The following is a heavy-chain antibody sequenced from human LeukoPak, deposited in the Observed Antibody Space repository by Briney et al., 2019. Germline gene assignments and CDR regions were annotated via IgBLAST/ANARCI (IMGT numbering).Heavy chain of an antibody. D-gene: IGHD5-18*01. CDR1: GGSLSSQY. CDR2: IYYRGST. V-gene: IGHV4-59*11. CDR3: ARDIISEYSKSHSHFDP. Sequence: SETLSLTCTVSGGSLSSQYWSWIRQPPGKGLEWIGYIYYRGSTSYNPSLKSRVTISVDTSKNQFSLRLNSVTAADTAVYYCARDIISEYSKSHSHFDPWGQGTLVTVYS. J-gene: IGHJ5*02.